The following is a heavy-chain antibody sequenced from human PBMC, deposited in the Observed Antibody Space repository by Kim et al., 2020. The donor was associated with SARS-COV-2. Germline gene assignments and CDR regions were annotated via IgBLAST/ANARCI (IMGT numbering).Heavy chain of an antibody. Sequence: SVKGRFTISRDDSKSIAYLQINSLKTEDTAVYYCTSELTQWLGYCYGMDFWGQGTTVTVSS. J-gene: IGHJ6*02. CDR3: TSELTQWLGYCYGMDF. V-gene: IGHV3-49*02. D-gene: IGHD6-19*01.